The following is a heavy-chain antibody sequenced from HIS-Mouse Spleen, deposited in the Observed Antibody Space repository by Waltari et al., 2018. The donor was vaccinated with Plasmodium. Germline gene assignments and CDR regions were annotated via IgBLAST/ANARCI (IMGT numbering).Heavy chain of an antibody. J-gene: IGHJ4*02. CDR3: ARRTTFDY. V-gene: IGHV3-7*01. D-gene: IGHD1-7*01. CDR1: GFPFRSYW. CDR2: IKQDGSEK. Sequence: EVQLVESGGGLVQPGGSLRLSWAASGFPFRSYWMSWVRQAPGKGLEWVANIKQDGSEKYYVDSVKGRFTISRDNAKNSLYLQMNSLRAEDTAVYYCARRTTFDYWGQGTLVTVSS.